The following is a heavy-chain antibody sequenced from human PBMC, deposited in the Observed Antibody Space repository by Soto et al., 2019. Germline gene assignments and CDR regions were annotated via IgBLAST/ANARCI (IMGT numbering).Heavy chain of an antibody. CDR3: ARVAGAAAYFDY. V-gene: IGHV1-69*02. D-gene: IGHD6-13*01. CDR2: IIPILDIA. Sequence: QVQLVQSGAEVKKPGSSVKVSCKASGGTFSSYTISWVRQAPGQGLEWMGRIIPILDIANYAQKFQGRVTITADKSTSTAYMELSSLRSEDTAVYYCARVAGAAAYFDYWGQGTLVTVSS. J-gene: IGHJ4*02. CDR1: GGTFSSYT.